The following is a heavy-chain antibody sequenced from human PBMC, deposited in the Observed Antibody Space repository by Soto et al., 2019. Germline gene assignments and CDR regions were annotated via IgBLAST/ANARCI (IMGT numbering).Heavy chain of an antibody. J-gene: IGHJ4*02. CDR2: IYHSGST. Sequence: SEARSVTWGGSGGFIRPSNWWGWVRQPPGKGLEWIGEIYHSGSTNDNPSLKSRVTMSVDKSKNQFSLKLSSVTAADTAVYYCATINLGSNRLDYWGQGTLVTVSS. CDR3: ATINLGSNRLDY. D-gene: IGHD3-10*01. CDR1: GGFIRPSNW. V-gene: IGHV4-4*02.